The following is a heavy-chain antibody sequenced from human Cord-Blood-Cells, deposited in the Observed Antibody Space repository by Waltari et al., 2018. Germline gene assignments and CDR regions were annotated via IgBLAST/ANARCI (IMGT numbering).Heavy chain of an antibody. V-gene: IGHV1-69*01. Sequence: QVQLVQSGAEVKKPGSSVQVSCKAPGGTFSSYAISGGRQAPGKGLECMGGIIPIFGTATCAQKFQGRVRSTADESTSTAYMELSSLRSEDTAVYYCARGDAFDIWGQGTMVTVSS. J-gene: IGHJ3*02. CDR3: ARGDAFDI. CDR2: IIPIFGTA. CDR1: GGTFSSYA.